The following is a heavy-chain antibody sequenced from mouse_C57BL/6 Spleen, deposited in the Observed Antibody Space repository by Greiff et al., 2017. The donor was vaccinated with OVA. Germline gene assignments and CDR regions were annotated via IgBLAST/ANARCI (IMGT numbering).Heavy chain of an antibody. CDR1: GYTFTSYW. J-gene: IGHJ3*01. CDR2: IDPSDSET. V-gene: IGHV1-52*01. CDR3: AKESMGVFAY. Sequence: VQLQQSGAELVRPGSSVKLSCKASGYTFTSYWMHWVKQRPIQGLEWIGNIDPSDSETHYNQKFKDKATLTVDKSSSTAYMQLSSLTSEDSAVYYCAKESMGVFAYWGQGTLVTVSA.